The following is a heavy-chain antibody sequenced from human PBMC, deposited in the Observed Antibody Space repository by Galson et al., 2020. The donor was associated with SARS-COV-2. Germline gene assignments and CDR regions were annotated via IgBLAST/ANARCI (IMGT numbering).Heavy chain of an antibody. Sequence: GGSLRLSCAASGFTFSSYAMHWVRQAPGKGLEWVAVISYDGSNKYYADSVKGRFTISRDNSKNTLYLQMNSLRAEDTAVYYCASQLLWFGDPLYYWGQGTLVTVSS. CDR3: ASQLLWFGDPLYY. J-gene: IGHJ4*02. D-gene: IGHD3-10*01. CDR2: ISYDGSNK. CDR1: GFTFSSYA. V-gene: IGHV3-30*01.